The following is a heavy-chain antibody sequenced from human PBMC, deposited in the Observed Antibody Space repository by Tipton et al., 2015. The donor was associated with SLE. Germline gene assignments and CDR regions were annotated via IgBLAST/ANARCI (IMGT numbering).Heavy chain of an antibody. CDR1: GFTFSSYA. Sequence: SLRLSCAASGFTFSSYAMHWVRQAPGKGLEWVAVISYDGSNKYYADSVKGRFTISRDNSKNTLYLQMNSLKTEDTAVYYCTTDSDTAIDYWGQGTLVTVSS. V-gene: IGHV3-30-3*01. D-gene: IGHD5-18*01. CDR3: TTDSDTAIDY. J-gene: IGHJ4*02. CDR2: ISYDGSNK.